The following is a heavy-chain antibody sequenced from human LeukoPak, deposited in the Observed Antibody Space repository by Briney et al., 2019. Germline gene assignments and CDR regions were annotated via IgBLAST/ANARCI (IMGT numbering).Heavy chain of an antibody. J-gene: IGHJ4*02. V-gene: IGHV4-39*07. CDR3: ATTAARRYSSSWYDDY. Sequence: SETLSLTCTVSGGSISSSSYYWGWIRQPPGKGLEWIGSIYYSGSTYYNPSLKSRVTISVDTSKNQFSLKLSSVTAADTAVYYCATTAARRYSSSWYDDYWGQGTLVTVSS. D-gene: IGHD6-13*01. CDR2: IYYSGST. CDR1: GGSISSSSYY.